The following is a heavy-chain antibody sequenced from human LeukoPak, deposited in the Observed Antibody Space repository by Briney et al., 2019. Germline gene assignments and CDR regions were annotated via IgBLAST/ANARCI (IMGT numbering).Heavy chain of an antibody. J-gene: IGHJ4*02. Sequence: SETLSLTCTVSGGSMSSYYWSWFRQPAGKGLEWIGRMYTSASTNYNPSLKSRVTLSIDTSKKHFSLNLDPVTAADTAVYYCATYDQQLAFDNWGQRSLVTVSS. CDR1: GGSMSSYY. D-gene: IGHD6-13*01. V-gene: IGHV4-4*07. CDR2: MYTSAST. CDR3: ATYDQQLAFDN.